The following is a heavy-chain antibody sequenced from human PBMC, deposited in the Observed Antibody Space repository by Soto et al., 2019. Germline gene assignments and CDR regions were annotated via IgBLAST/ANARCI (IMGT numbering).Heavy chain of an antibody. CDR2: INHSGST. V-gene: IGHV4-34*01. Sequence: SETLSLTCAVYGGSFSGYYWSWIRQPPGKGLEWIGEINHSGSTNYNPSLKSRVTISVDTSKNQFSLKLSSVTAADTAVYYCARGPPYTYYDFWSGYSPRNYYMDVWGKGTTVTVSS. J-gene: IGHJ6*03. D-gene: IGHD3-3*01. CDR1: GGSFSGYY. CDR3: ARGPPYTYYDFWSGYSPRNYYMDV.